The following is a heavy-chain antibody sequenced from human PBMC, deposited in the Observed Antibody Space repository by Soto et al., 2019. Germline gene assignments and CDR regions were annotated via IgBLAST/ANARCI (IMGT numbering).Heavy chain of an antibody. CDR3: ARDSNYGSGSPLDY. V-gene: IGHV3-33*01. CDR2: IWYDGSNK. J-gene: IGHJ4*02. CDR1: GFTFSSYG. D-gene: IGHD3-10*01. Sequence: QVQLVESGGGVVQPGRSLRLSCAASGFTFSSYGMHWVRQAPGKGLEWVAVIWYDGSNKYYADSVKGRFTISRDNSKNTVYLQMNRLRAEDTAVYYCARDSNYGSGSPLDYWGQGTLVTVSS.